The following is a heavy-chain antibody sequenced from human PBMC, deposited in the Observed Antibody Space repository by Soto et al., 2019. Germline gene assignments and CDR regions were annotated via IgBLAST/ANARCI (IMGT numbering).Heavy chain of an antibody. CDR1: GYTFTSYY. J-gene: IGHJ4*02. CDR3: ARGVIPAAGTPLGY. Sequence: QVQLVQSGAEVKKPGASVKISCKVSGYTFTSYYMHWVRQAPGQGLEWLGIINPGGGSTNYAQKFQGRVTMTRDTSTSTVYMELSSLRSEDTAVYYCARGVIPAAGTPLGYWAQGTLVTVSS. D-gene: IGHD6-13*01. CDR2: INPGGGST. V-gene: IGHV1-46*01.